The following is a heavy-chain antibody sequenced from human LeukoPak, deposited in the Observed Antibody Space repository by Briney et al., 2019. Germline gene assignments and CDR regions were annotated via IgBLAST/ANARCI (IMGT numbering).Heavy chain of an antibody. CDR2: IYHSGST. D-gene: IGHD3-22*01. Sequence: SETLSLTCTVSGGSISSSNWWSWVRQPPGKGLEWIGEIYHSGSTNYNPSLKSRVTISVDKSKNQFSLKLSSVTAADTAVYYCARGDTYYYDYHDAFDIWGQGTMVTVSS. V-gene: IGHV4-4*02. J-gene: IGHJ3*02. CDR3: ARGDTYYYDYHDAFDI. CDR1: GGSISSSNW.